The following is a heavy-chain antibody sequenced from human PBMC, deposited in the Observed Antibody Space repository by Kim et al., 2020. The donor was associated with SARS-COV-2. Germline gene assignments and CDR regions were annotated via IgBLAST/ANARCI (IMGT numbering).Heavy chain of an antibody. V-gene: IGHV3-21*01. CDR3: ARDTPGQQLVLRCADV. J-gene: IGHJ6*02. CDR2: ISSSSSYI. CDR1: GFTFSSYS. Sequence: GGSLRLSCAASGFTFSSYSMNWVRQAPGKGLEWVSSISSSSSYIYYADSVKGRFTISRDNAKNSLYLQMNSLRAEDTAVYYCARDTPGQQLVLRCADVWGQGTTVTVSS. D-gene: IGHD6-13*01.